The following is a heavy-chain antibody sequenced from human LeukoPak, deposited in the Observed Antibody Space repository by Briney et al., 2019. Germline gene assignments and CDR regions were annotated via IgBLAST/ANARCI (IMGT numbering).Heavy chain of an antibody. CDR1: GFTVSSNY. CDR2: IYSGGST. J-gene: IGHJ3*02. V-gene: IGHV3-53*05. Sequence: PGGSLRLSCAASGFTVSSNYMSWVRQAPGKGLEWVSVIYSGGSTYYADSVKGRFTISRDNSKNTLYLQMNSLRAEDTAVYYCARDLAVGATLYAFDIWGQGTMVTVSS. CDR3: ARDLAVGATLYAFDI. D-gene: IGHD1-26*01.